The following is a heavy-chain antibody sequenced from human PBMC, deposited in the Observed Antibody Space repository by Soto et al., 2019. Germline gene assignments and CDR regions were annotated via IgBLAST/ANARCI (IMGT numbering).Heavy chain of an antibody. Sequence: QVQLVQSGAEVKKPGSSVKVSCKASRDTFSKYALSWVRQAPGHGLEWMGGIIPISDTRNYAQKFQGRVTISAKKSTGTVYMELTSLRSEDTAVYYCTRFAESSGYFDSWGQGTLVTVSS. CDR2: IIPISDTR. D-gene: IGHD3-22*01. V-gene: IGHV1-69*06. CDR3: TRFAESSGYFDS. J-gene: IGHJ4*02. CDR1: RDTFSKYA.